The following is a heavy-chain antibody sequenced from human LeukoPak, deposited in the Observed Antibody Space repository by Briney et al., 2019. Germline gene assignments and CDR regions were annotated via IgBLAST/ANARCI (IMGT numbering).Heavy chain of an antibody. D-gene: IGHD3-9*01. CDR1: GFTFSSYL. Sequence: QPGGSLRLSCAVSGFTFSSYLVSTVRQAPGKGLWWVANIKQDGREKYYVHSVKGRFTISRDNAKNSLYMQMNSMRAEDTAVYYCASSVGVSYYNILTGYSPFDFWGQGTLVTVSS. CDR2: IKQDGREK. J-gene: IGHJ4*02. V-gene: IGHV3-7*01. CDR3: ASSVGVSYYNILTGYSPFDF.